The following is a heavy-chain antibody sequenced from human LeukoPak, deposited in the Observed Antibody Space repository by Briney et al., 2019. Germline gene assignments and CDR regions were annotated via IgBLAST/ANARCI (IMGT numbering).Heavy chain of an antibody. CDR2: IIPIFGTA. CDR3: ASPPEMATIYQLDY. CDR1: GGTFSCYA. J-gene: IGHJ4*02. Sequence: ASVKVSCKASGGTFSCYAISWVRQAPGQGLEWMGGIIPIFGTANHAQKFQGRVTITTDESTSTAYMELSSLRSEDTAVYYCASPPEMATIYQLDYWGQGTLVTVSS. V-gene: IGHV1-69*05. D-gene: IGHD5-24*01.